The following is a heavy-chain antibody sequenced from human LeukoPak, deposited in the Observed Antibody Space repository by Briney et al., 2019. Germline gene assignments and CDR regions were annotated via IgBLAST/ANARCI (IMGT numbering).Heavy chain of an antibody. CDR3: ARELDYGDYGGFDY. CDR2: IYYSGST. V-gene: IGHV4-31*03. CDR1: GGSISSGGYC. D-gene: IGHD4-17*01. J-gene: IGHJ4*02. Sequence: SETLSLTCTVSGGSISSGGYCWSWIRQHPGKGLEWIGYIYYSGSTYYNPSLKSRVTISVDTSKNQFSLKLSSVTAADTAVYYCARELDYGDYGGFDYWGQGTLVTVSS.